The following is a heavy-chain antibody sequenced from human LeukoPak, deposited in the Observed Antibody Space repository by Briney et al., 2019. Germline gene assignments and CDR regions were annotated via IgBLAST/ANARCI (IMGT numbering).Heavy chain of an antibody. CDR3: ARLWFGAYYFDY. CDR2: IFYSGST. D-gene: IGHD3-10*01. J-gene: IGHJ4*02. Sequence: SETLSLTCTVSGGSINSSSYYWGWIRQPPGKGLEWIGNIFYSGSTYYNPSLKSRVTISVDTSKNQFSLKLNSVTAADTAVYYCARLWFGAYYFDYWGQGTLVTVSS. V-gene: IGHV4-39*01. CDR1: GGSINSSSYY.